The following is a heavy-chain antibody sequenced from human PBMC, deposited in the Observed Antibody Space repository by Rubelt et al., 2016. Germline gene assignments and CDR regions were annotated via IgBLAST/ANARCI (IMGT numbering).Heavy chain of an antibody. CDR1: GGSFSGYY. CDR3: GRETDSYGTRFDY. Sequence: QVQLQQWGAGLLKPSETLSLTCAVYGGSFSGYYWSWIRQPPGKGLEWIGYIYSSGSTYYNPALKRRVTISVETYKNLFSLKLRSVTAGETAWYYCGRETDSYGTRFDYWGQGTLVTVSS. V-gene: IGHV4-34*01. CDR2: IYSSGST. J-gene: IGHJ4*02. D-gene: IGHD5-18*01.